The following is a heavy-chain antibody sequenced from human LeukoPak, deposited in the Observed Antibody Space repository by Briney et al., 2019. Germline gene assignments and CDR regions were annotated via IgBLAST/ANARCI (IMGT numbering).Heavy chain of an antibody. CDR3: AREFSRGWYRYHYFDY. CDR1: GYTFTSYY. J-gene: IGHJ4*02. CDR2: INPSGGST. V-gene: IGHV1-46*01. D-gene: IGHD6-19*01. Sequence: TSVKVSCKASGYTFTSYYMHWVRQAPGQGLEWMGVINPSGGSTSYAQKFQGRVTMTRDTSTSTVYMELRSLRSEDTAVYYCAREFSRGWYRYHYFDYWGQGTLVTVSS.